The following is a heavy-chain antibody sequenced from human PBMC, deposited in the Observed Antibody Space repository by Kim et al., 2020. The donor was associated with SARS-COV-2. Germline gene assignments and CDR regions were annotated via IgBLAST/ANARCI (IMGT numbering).Heavy chain of an antibody. D-gene: IGHD3-9*01. CDR2: IYYSGST. Sequence: SETLSLTCTVSGGSISSGGYYWSWIRQHPGKGLEWIGYIYYSGSTYYNPSLKSRVTISVDTSENQFSLKLSSVTAADTAVYYCTRDRTGYSTVDYWGQGTLVTVSS. J-gene: IGHJ4*02. V-gene: IGHV4-31*03. CDR1: GGSISSGGYY. CDR3: TRDRTGYSTVDY.